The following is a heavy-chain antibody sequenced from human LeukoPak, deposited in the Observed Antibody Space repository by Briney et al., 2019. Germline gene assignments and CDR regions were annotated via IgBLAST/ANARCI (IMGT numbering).Heavy chain of an antibody. CDR1: GGSISSSSYY. V-gene: IGHV4-39*07. CDR3: ARGWTGGDFEY. Sequence: PSETLSLTCTVSGGSISSSSYYWGWIRQPPGKGLEWIGSIYYSGSTYYNPSLKSRVTISVDTSKNQFSLRLTSVTAADTAVYFCARGWTGGDFEYWGQGILVTVSS. J-gene: IGHJ1*01. D-gene: IGHD1-14*01. CDR2: IYYSGST.